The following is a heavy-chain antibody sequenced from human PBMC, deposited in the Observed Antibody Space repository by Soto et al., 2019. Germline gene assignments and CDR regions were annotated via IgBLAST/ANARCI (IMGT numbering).Heavy chain of an antibody. J-gene: IGHJ4*02. CDR1: GFSVSSSY. Sequence: PGGSLRLSCAASGFSVSSSYMSWVRQAPGKGLEWVSVIYSGGSRYYADSVEDRFSISRDNSKNTLYLQMNSLRAEDTAVYYCAKPHSGRAGVGTFDYWGQGTLVTVSS. V-gene: IGHV3-53*05. CDR3: AKPHSGRAGVGTFDY. CDR2: IYSGGSR. D-gene: IGHD2-21*02.